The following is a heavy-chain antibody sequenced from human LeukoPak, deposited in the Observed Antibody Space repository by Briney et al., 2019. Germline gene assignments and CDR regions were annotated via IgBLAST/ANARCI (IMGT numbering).Heavy chain of an antibody. CDR2: IGWNSGSI. D-gene: IGHD1-1*01. Sequence: PGRSLRLSCAASGFTFDDYAMHWVRQAPGKGLEWVSGIGWNSGSIGYADSVKGRFTISRDNAKNSLYLQMNSLRAEDTALYYCAKDLQSGTTGTYPPDYYYGMDVWGQGTTVTVSS. CDR1: GFTFDDYA. J-gene: IGHJ6*02. V-gene: IGHV3-9*01. CDR3: AKDLQSGTTGTYPPDYYYGMDV.